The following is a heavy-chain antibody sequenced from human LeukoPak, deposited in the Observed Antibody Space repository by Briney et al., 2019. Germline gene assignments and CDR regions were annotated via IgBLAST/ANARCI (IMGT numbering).Heavy chain of an antibody. J-gene: IGHJ3*02. D-gene: IGHD3-16*02. CDR1: GGSFSGYY. CDR3: ARHSLQATFGGVIVDFDI. V-gene: IGHV4-34*01. Sequence: SETLSLTCAVYGGSFSGYYWSWIRQPPGKGLEWIGEINHSGSTNYNPSLKSRVTISVDTSKNQFSLKLSSVTAADTAVYYCARHSLQATFGGVIVDFDIWGQGTMVTVSS. CDR2: INHSGST.